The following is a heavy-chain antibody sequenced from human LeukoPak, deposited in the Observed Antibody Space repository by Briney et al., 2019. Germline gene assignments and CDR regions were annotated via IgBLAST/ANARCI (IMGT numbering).Heavy chain of an antibody. CDR2: IYPGDCDT. D-gene: IGHD2-2*01. J-gene: IGHJ6*04. V-gene: IGHV5-51*01. Sequence: GGALEISWKGSGSRFTSYWIGGGRQMPGKGLEGMGIIYPGDCDTRYSPSFQGQVTISADTSISTAYLQSSSLKASDTAMYYCARHQTRYCSSTSCLYGMDVWGKGTTVTVSS. CDR3: ARHQTRYCSSTSCLYGMDV. CDR1: GSRFTSYW.